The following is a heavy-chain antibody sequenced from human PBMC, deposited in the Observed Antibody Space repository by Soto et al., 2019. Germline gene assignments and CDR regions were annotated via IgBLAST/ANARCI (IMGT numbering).Heavy chain of an antibody. V-gene: IGHV4-59*01. J-gene: IGHJ6*02. CDR3: ATGKYSYYYYGMDV. Sequence: SSETLSLTCTVSGGSISSYYWSWIRQPPGKGLEWIGYIYYSGSTNYNPSLKSRVTISVDTSKNQFSLKLSSVTAADTAVYYCATGKYSYYYYGMDVWGQGTTVTVSS. D-gene: IGHD1-1*01. CDR2: IYYSGST. CDR1: GGSISSYY.